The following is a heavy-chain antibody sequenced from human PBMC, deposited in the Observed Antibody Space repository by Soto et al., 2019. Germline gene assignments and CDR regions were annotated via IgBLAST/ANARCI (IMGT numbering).Heavy chain of an antibody. CDR1: GGSFSGWH. V-gene: IGHV4-34*01. Sequence: QVQVQQWGAGLLKFSETLSLTCAVNGGSFSGWHWNWIRQPPGKGLEWIGEAGHTGGTNYNPSLESRVTISVARSRNQLSLKLTSVSAADTAVYYCARSRNLDVWGPGTTVIVSS. CDR3: ARSRNLDV. D-gene: IGHD1-1*01. J-gene: IGHJ6*02. CDR2: AGHTGGT.